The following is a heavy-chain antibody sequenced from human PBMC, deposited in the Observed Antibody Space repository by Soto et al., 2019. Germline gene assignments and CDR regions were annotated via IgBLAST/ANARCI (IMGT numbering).Heavy chain of an antibody. CDR2: IYHSGST. CDR1: RECMSSRNW. CDR3: ASHSALVYYFDY. V-gene: IGHV4-4*02. Sequence: SQTQSLTCASSRECMSSRNWSSWVRQPPGKGLEWIGEIYHSGSTNYNPSLKSRVTISVDKSKNQFSLKLSSVTAADTAVYYCASHSALVYYFDYWGQGTLVTVSS. J-gene: IGHJ4*02. D-gene: IGHD1-26*01.